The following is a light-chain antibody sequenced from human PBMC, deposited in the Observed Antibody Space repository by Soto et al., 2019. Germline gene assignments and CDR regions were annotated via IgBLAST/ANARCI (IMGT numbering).Light chain of an antibody. CDR2: EVN. CDR1: SSDVGDRNY. V-gene: IGLV2-14*01. J-gene: IGLJ3*02. CDR3: SSFTTIGTWV. Sequence: QSALTQPASVSGSPGQSITISCTGTSSDVGDRNYVSWYQQHPGKAPKLMIYEVNNRPSGVSYRFSGSKSGNTASLTISGLQAEDEADYYCSSFTTIGTWVFGGGTKVTVL.